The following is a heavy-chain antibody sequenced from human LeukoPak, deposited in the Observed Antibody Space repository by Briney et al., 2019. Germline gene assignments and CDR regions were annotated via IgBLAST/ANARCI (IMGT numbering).Heavy chain of an antibody. CDR3: AKHWGGTYDGIDY. CDR2: ISGSGGTT. Sequence: SGGSLRLSCAASGFTFSSYAMSWVRQAPGKGLEWVSVISGSGGTTCYADSVKGRFTISRDNSKNTLYVQVNGLRAEDTAAYYCAKHWGGTYDGIDYWGQGTLVTVSS. CDR1: GFTFSSYA. J-gene: IGHJ4*02. V-gene: IGHV3-23*01. D-gene: IGHD1-26*01.